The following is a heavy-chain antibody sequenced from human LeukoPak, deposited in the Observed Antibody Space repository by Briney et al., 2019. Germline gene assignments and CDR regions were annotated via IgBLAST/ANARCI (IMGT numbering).Heavy chain of an antibody. CDR1: GYTFTGYY. J-gene: IGHJ4*02. Sequence: EASVKVSCKASGYTFTGYYMHWMRQAPGQGLEWMGRINPNSGGTNYAQKFQGRVTMTRDTSISTAYMELSRLRSDDTAVYYCARVRSSGLACLDYWGQGTLVTVSS. CDR2: INPNSGGT. D-gene: IGHD3-22*01. CDR3: ARVRSSGLACLDY. V-gene: IGHV1-2*06.